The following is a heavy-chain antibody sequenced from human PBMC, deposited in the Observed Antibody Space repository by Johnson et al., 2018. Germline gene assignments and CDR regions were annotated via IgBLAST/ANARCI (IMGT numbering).Heavy chain of an antibody. V-gene: IGHV1-69*12. D-gene: IGHD1-26*01. J-gene: IGHJ6*02. Sequence: QVQLVQSGAEVKKPGSSVKVSCKASGGTFSSYAISWVRQAPGQGLEWMGGIIPIFGTANYAQKFQGRVTITADESTSTAYMERSSLGSENTAVDYCARVAEWELPSYSGMDVWGQGTTVTVSS. CDR1: GGTFSSYA. CDR2: IIPIFGTA. CDR3: ARVAEWELPSYSGMDV.